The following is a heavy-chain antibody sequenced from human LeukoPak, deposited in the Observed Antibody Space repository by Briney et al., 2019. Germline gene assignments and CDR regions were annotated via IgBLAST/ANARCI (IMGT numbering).Heavy chain of an antibody. J-gene: IGHJ3*02. D-gene: IGHD6-19*01. Sequence: GGSLRLSCAASGFTFSSYWMSWVRQAPGKGLEWVANIKQDGSEKYYVDSVKGRFTISRDNAKNSLYLQMNSLRAEDTAVYYCARAGGSGWYGAFDTWGQGTMVTVSS. CDR2: IKQDGSEK. CDR3: ARAGGSGWYGAFDT. V-gene: IGHV3-7*01. CDR1: GFTFSSYW.